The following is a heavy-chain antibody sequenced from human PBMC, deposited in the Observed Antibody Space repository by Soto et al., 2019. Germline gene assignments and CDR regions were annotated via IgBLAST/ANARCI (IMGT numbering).Heavy chain of an antibody. CDR3: ARDRVLRFLEWLPYYGMDV. Sequence: GSLRLSCAASGFTFNSYWMSWVRQAPGKGLEWVANIKQDGSEKYYVDSVKGRFTISRDNAKNSLYLQMNSLRAEDTAVYYCARDRVLRFLEWLPYYGMDVWGQGTTVTVSS. V-gene: IGHV3-7*01. CDR1: GFTFNSYW. D-gene: IGHD3-3*01. CDR2: IKQDGSEK. J-gene: IGHJ6*02.